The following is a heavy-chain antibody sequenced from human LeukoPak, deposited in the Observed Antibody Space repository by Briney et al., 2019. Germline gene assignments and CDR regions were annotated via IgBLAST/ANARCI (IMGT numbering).Heavy chain of an antibody. CDR2: ITGSGGTT. Sequence: GGSLRLSCAASGFTFTSYAMSWVRQAPGKGLEWVSAITGSGGTTYYADFVKGRFTIFRDNSKNTLYLQMNGLRVEDTAVYYCAKMQGYFDYWGQGTLVTVPS. V-gene: IGHV3-23*01. CDR1: GFTFTSYA. CDR3: AKMQGYFDY. J-gene: IGHJ4*02.